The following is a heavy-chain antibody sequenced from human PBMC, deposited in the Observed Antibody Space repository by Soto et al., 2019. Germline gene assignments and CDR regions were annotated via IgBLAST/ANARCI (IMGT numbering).Heavy chain of an antibody. D-gene: IGHD2-2*01. CDR1: GGAISSYD. Sequence: SETLSLTCTVSGGAISSYDWSWSRQPAGKGLEWIGRIYTSGSTNYNPSLKSRVTMSVDTSKNQFSLKLSSVTAADTAVYYCGGYCSSTSCHPNYYYGMDVWGQGTTVTVS. CDR3: GGYCSSTSCHPNYYYGMDV. V-gene: IGHV4-4*07. CDR2: IYTSGST. J-gene: IGHJ6*02.